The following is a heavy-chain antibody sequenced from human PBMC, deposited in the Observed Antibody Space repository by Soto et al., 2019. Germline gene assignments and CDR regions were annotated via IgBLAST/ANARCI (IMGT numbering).Heavy chain of an antibody. V-gene: IGHV3-30-3*01. J-gene: IGHJ6*02. CDR2: ISYDGSNK. CDR1: GFTFSSYA. CDR3: AKDQTGSYYYYYGMDV. Sequence: GGSLRLSCSASGFTFSSYALHWVRQAPGKGLEWVAVISYDGSNKYYADSVKGRFTISRDNSKNTLYLQMNSLRAEDTAVYYCAKDQTGSYYYYYGMDVWGQGTTVTVSS.